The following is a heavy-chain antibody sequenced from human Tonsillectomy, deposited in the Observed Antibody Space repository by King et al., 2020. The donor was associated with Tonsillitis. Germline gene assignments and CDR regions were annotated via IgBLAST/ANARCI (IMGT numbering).Heavy chain of an antibody. V-gene: IGHV4-59*01. CDR3: ARGVVGAT. CDR2: SFYSGST. Sequence: QLQESGPGLVKPSETLSLTCTVSGVSISSYYWSWFLQPPGKGLEGSGDSFYSGSTNYNPSLKSRVTISVETSKNQFSLKLSSVTAADTAVYYCARGVVGATWGQGTLVTVSS. J-gene: IGHJ5*02. CDR1: GVSISSYY. D-gene: IGHD1-26*01.